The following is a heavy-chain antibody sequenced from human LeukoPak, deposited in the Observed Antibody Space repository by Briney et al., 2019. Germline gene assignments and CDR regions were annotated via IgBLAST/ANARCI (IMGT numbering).Heavy chain of an antibody. J-gene: IGHJ6*02. Sequence: PLETLSLTCTVSGGSISSGPYYWIWIRQHPGKGLEWIGYITYSGNTYYYPALNSRVTVSLDTSKTQFSLKLSSVTAADTAVYYCARIAYDALDSYYYGMDVWGQGTTVTVSS. D-gene: IGHD3-3*01. CDR1: GGSISSGPYY. CDR2: ITYSGNT. CDR3: ARIAYDALDSYYYGMDV. V-gene: IGHV4-31*03.